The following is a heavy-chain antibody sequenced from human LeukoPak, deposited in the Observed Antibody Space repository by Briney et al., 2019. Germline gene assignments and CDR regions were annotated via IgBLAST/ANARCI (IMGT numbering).Heavy chain of an antibody. CDR1: GHSINSDYY. Sequence: SETLSLTCTVSGHSINSDYYWAWVRQPPGKGLEWIGSIYHSGSTYYGPALKSRVTISVDTSKNQFSLKMSSVPAADTAVYYCAREMGATKDYWGQGTLVTVSS. D-gene: IGHD1-26*01. V-gene: IGHV4-38-2*02. J-gene: IGHJ4*02. CDR2: IYHSGST. CDR3: AREMGATKDY.